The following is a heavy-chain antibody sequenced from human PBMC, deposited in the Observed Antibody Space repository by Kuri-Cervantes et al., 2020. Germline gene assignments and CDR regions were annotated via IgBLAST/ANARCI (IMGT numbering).Heavy chain of an antibody. CDR1: GGSISSSNW. CDR3: ARDRLVDPNYYYYGMDV. J-gene: IGHJ6*02. V-gene: IGHV4-4*02. Sequence: SETLSLTCAVSGGSISSSNWWSWVRQPPGKGLEWIGEIYHSGSTNYNPSLKSRVTISVDKSKNQFSLKLSSVTAADTAVYYCARDRLVDPNYYYYGMDVWGQGTTVPSP. D-gene: IGHD3-9*01. CDR2: IYHSGST.